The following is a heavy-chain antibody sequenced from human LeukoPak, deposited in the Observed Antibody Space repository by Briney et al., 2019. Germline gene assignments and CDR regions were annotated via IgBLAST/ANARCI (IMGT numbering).Heavy chain of an antibody. D-gene: IGHD2-21*01. CDR3: ARRVSAFFYGMDV. J-gene: IGHJ6*02. Sequence: PSQTLSLTCAVSGDSVNSGGFSWSWIRKPSGKDLEWIGYIYHSGITYYNPSLKSRVTMSLDTSKNQFSLKLSSVTAADTAVYYCARRVSAFFYGMDVWGQGTTVTVSS. CDR1: GDSVNSGGFS. CDR2: IYHSGIT. V-gene: IGHV4-30-2*01.